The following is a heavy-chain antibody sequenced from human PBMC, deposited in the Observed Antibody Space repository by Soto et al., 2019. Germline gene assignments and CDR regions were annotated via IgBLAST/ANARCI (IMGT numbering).Heavy chain of an antibody. J-gene: IGHJ3*02. Sequence: QVQLVESGGGVVQSGRSLRLSCAASGFSFSSYGMHWVRQAPGKGLEWVAVIWYDGSNKYYADSVKGRFTISRDNSKNTLYRLMNSLRAEDAAVDYCARDGSGDRHAFDIWGQGTMVTVAS. V-gene: IGHV3-33*01. CDR1: GFSFSSYG. CDR2: IWYDGSNK. CDR3: ARDGSGDRHAFDI. D-gene: IGHD3-10*01.